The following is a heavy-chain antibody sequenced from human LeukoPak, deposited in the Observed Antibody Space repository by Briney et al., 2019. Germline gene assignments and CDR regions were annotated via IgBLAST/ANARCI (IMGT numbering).Heavy chain of an antibody. J-gene: IGHJ4*02. CDR2: IYSGGST. D-gene: IGHD5-18*01. CDR3: ARDRYSYDYALDC. Sequence: GGSLRLSCAASGFTVRNNYMTWVRQAPGKGLEGVSVIYSGGSTYYADSVKGRFTISRDNSNNTLYLQMNSLGAEDSAVYYCARDRYSYDYALDCWGQGTLVTVSS. CDR1: GFTVRNNY. V-gene: IGHV3-66*02.